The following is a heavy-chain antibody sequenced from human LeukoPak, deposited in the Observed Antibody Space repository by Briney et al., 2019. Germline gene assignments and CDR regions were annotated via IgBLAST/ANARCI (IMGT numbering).Heavy chain of an antibody. CDR1: GGSISSYY. J-gene: IGHJ6*02. CDR3: ARDRSSNYYYYGMDV. V-gene: IGHV4-59*01. Sequence: SETLSLTCTVSGGSISSYYWSWIRQPPGKGLEWIGYIYYSGSTNYNPSLKSRVTISVATSKNQFSLKLSSVTAADTAVYYCARDRSSNYYYYGMDVWGQGTTVTVSS. CDR2: IYYSGST.